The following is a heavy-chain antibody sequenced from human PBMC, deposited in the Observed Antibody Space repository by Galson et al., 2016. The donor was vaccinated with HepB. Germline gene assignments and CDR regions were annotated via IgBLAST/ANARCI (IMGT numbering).Heavy chain of an antibody. Sequence: SLRLSCAASGFIFSSYGMYWVRQAPGKGLEWVAFIWYDGSNKFYGDSVKGRFTISRDNSKNTLYLQMNSLRAEDTAVYYCARDLDYGVVDYWGQGTLVTVSS. CDR3: ARDLDYGVVDY. V-gene: IGHV3-33*01. CDR2: IWYDGSNK. J-gene: IGHJ4*02. CDR1: GFIFSSYG. D-gene: IGHD4-17*01.